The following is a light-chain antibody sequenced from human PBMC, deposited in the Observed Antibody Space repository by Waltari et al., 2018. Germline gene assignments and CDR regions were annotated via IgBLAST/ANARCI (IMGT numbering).Light chain of an antibody. V-gene: IGLV2-8*01. CDR1: TSDVGAYDY. Sequence: QSALTQPPSASGSLGQSVTISCTGTTSDVGAYDYVSWYQQHPGKAPKLIIHDVSERPSGVPYRFSGSKSGNTASLTVSGLQAEDEADYYCSSYAGNNNLVFGGGTELTVL. CDR3: SSYAGNNNLV. J-gene: IGLJ2*01. CDR2: DVS.